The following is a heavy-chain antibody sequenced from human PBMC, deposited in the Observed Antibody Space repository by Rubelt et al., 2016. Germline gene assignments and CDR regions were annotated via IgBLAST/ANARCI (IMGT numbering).Heavy chain of an antibody. D-gene: IGHD3-16*01. V-gene: IGHV4-31*03. CDR1: GGSISSGGYY. CDR2: IYYSGST. CDR3: ARGRGGGSSAFDY. Sequence: QVQLQESGPGLVKPSQTLSLTCSVSGGSISSGGYYWSWIRQHPGKGLEWIGYIYYSGSTYYNPSLKSRITISVDTSKNQFSRKLRAVTAADTAVYYCARGRGGGSSAFDYWGQGTLVTVSS. J-gene: IGHJ4*02.